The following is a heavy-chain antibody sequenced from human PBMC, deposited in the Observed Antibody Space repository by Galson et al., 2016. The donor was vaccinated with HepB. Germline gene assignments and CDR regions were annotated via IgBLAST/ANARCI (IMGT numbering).Heavy chain of an antibody. CDR3: ARTYFYDSRVYYFDY. CDR1: GFSLNNGRMG. D-gene: IGHD3-22*01. CDR2: IFSINDR. J-gene: IGHJ4*02. Sequence: PALVKPTQTLTLTCNVSGFSLNNGRMGVSWIRQPPGKALEWLAPIFSINDRSYQSSLRSRLTISKDTPRSQVVLTMTDMDPADTATYFWARTYFYDSRVYYFDYWGQGALVIVSS. V-gene: IGHV2-26*01.